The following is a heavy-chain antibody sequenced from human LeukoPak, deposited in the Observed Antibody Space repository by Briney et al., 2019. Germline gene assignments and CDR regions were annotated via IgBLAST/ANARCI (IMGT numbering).Heavy chain of an antibody. CDR1: GFTFSSYG. D-gene: IGHD2-21*02. V-gene: IGHV3-30*02. Sequence: GGSLRLSCAVSGFTFSSYGMHWVRQAPGKGLEWVAFIRYDGSNKYYADSVKGRFTISRDNSKNTLYLQMNSLRAEDTAVYYCAKDSRSVVVTADPYYCDYWGQGTLVTVSS. J-gene: IGHJ4*02. CDR2: IRYDGSNK. CDR3: AKDSRSVVVTADPYYCDY.